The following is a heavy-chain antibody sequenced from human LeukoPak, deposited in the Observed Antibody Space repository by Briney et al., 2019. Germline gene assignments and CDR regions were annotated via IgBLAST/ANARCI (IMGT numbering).Heavy chain of an antibody. CDR3: ARAFWSGGWFDP. J-gene: IGHJ5*02. Sequence: RSSETLSLTCTVSGGSISSYYWSWIRQPPGKGLEWIGRIYTSGSTNYNPSLKSRVTISVDTSKSQFSLKLSSVTAADTAVYYCARAFWSGGWFDPWGQGTLVTVSS. CDR1: GGSISSYY. V-gene: IGHV4-4*08. D-gene: IGHD3-3*01. CDR2: IYTSGST.